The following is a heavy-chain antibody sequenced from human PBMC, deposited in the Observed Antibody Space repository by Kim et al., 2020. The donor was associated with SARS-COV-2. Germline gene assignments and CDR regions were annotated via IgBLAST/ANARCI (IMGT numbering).Heavy chain of an antibody. D-gene: IGHD3-10*01. CDR2: IKSKTDGGTT. J-gene: IGHJ6*02. CDR1: GFTFSNAW. CDR3: TTGQLLWFGELPTSHYGMDV. Sequence: GGSLRLSCAASGFTFSNAWLSWVRQAPGKGLEWVGRIKSKTDGGTTDYAAPVKGRFTISRDDSKNTLYLQMNSLKTEDTAVYYCTTGQLLWFGELPTSHYGMDVWGQGTTGTVSS. V-gene: IGHV3-15*01.